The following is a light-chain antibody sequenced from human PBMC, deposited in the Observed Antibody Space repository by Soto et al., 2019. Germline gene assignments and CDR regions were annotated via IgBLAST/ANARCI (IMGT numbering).Light chain of an antibody. J-gene: IGKJ5*01. V-gene: IGKV1-5*01. CDR3: QQLFDSPIT. Sequence: DIPLTQSPSTLSASVGDRITIPCRASQSIGTWLAWYQHRPGEGPKLLIHDASSLESGVPSRFSGSGSATEFSLTISSLESGDSGTYHCQQLFDSPITFGQVTRLEIK. CDR1: QSIGTW. CDR2: DAS.